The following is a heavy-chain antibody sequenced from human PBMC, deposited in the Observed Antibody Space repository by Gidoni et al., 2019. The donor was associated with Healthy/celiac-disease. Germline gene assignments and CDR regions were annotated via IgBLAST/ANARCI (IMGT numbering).Heavy chain of an antibody. Sequence: EVQLLESGGGLVQPGGSLRLSGAASGFPFSSFAMSWVRQAPGKGLEWVSAISGSGGSTYYADSVKGRFTISRDNSKNTLYLQMNSLRAEDTAVYYCAKEYSYGFFVSYFDLWGRGTLVTVSS. CDR1: GFPFSSFA. D-gene: IGHD5-18*01. CDR2: ISGSGGST. CDR3: AKEYSYGFFVSYFDL. V-gene: IGHV3-23*01. J-gene: IGHJ2*01.